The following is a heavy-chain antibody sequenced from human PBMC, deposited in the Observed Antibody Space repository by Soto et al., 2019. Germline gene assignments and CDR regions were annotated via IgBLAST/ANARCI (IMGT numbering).Heavy chain of an antibody. D-gene: IGHD4-4*01. Sequence: KPSETLSLTCTVSGGSISSYYWNWIRQHPGKSLDCVGYTFYSATTNSHPSLYIRVTMSVDTSNNQSSLKPSSVTAADTAVDYSASGRLQFDYGGQGTLVTVSS. V-gene: IGHV4-59*01. J-gene: IGHJ4*02. CDR1: GGSISSYY. CDR3: ASGRLQFDY. CDR2: TFYSATT.